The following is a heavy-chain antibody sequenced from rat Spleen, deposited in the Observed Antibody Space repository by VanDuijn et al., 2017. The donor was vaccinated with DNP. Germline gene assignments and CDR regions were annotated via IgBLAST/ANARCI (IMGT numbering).Heavy chain of an antibody. CDR1: GFTFSDYY. CDR2: IRYDGGST. D-gene: IGHD4-3*01. Sequence: EVQLVESGGDLVQSGRSLKLLCAASGFTFSDYYMAWIRQAPTKGLEWVAYIRYDGGSTKYGDSVKGRFTISRENAKNTLYLQMNSLRSEDMATYYCVRWNSGHFDYWGQGVMVTVSS. CDR3: VRWNSGHFDY. J-gene: IGHJ2*01. V-gene: IGHV5-22*01.